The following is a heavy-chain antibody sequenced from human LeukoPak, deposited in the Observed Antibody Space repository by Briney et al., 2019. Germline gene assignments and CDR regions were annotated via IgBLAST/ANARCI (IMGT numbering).Heavy chain of an antibody. CDR1: GFTFSSYW. Sequence: PGRSLRLSCAASGFTFSSYWMKWARQAPGKGLVWVSHIKGDGSSTSYADSVKGRFTISRDNAKNTLYLQMNTLRGEDTAVYYCARGGVPGGFDDWGQGTLVTVSS. V-gene: IGHV3-74*01. J-gene: IGHJ4*02. CDR3: ARGGVPGGFDD. D-gene: IGHD3-10*01. CDR2: IKGDGSST.